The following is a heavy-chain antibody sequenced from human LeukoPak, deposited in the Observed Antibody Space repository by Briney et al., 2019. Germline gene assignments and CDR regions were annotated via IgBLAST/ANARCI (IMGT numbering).Heavy chain of an antibody. V-gene: IGHV3-23*01. Sequence: GGSLRLSCAASGFVFSSYAMTWVRQTPGQGLEWVSDTSGGGGSTYYADSVKGRFTISRDNSKDTLYLQLNSLRAEDTAVYYCAKVGTYEILTGYSPHLDYWGQGTLVTVSS. CDR2: TSGGGGST. CDR1: GFVFSSYA. J-gene: IGHJ4*02. D-gene: IGHD3-9*01. CDR3: AKVGTYEILTGYSPHLDY.